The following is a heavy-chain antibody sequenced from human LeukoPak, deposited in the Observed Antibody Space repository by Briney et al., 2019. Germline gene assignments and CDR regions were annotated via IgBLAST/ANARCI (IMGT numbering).Heavy chain of an antibody. CDR1: GGTFSGYY. J-gene: IGHJ4*02. V-gene: IGHV4-34*01. CDR2: INHSGST. CDR3: ARGGGSGSYYRGYFDY. D-gene: IGHD3-10*01. Sequence: SETLSLTCAVYGGTFSGYYWSWIRQPPGKGLEWIGEINHSGSTNYNPSLKSRVTISVDTSKNQSSLKLSSVTAADTAVYYCARGGGSGSYYRGYFDYWGQGTLVTVSS.